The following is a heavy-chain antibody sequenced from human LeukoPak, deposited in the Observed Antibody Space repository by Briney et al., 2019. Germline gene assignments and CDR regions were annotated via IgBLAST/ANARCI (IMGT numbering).Heavy chain of an antibody. Sequence: GESLKISCKGSGYSFTSYWIGWVRQMPGKGLEWVGIIYPGDSDTRYSPSFQGQVTMSADKSISTAYLQWSSLKASDTAMYYCARQVPWCSGGSCYSGWFDPWGQGTLVTVSS. CDR1: GYSFTSYW. J-gene: IGHJ5*02. D-gene: IGHD2-15*01. V-gene: IGHV5-51*01. CDR2: IYPGDSDT. CDR3: ARQVPWCSGGSCYSGWFDP.